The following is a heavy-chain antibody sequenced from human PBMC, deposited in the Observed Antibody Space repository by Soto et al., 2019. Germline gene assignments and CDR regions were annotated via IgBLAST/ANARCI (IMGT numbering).Heavy chain of an antibody. V-gene: IGHV4-59*01. CDR3: ARDTWYNGWFDP. J-gene: IGHJ5*02. D-gene: IGHD1-1*01. CDR2: IYYTGST. Sequence: TSETLSLTCTVSGGSITSYYWSWIRQPPGKGLEWIGYIYYTGSTNYNPSLKSRVTISVDTSKNQFSLKLRSVTAADTAVYYCARDTWYNGWFDPWGQGTLVTSPQ. CDR1: GGSITSYY.